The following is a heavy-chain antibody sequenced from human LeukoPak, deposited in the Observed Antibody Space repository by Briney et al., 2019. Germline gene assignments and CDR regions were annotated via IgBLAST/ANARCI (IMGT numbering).Heavy chain of an antibody. D-gene: IGHD2/OR15-2a*01. V-gene: IGHV4-34*01. CDR1: GGSFSGYY. J-gene: IGHJ4*02. Sequence: NPSETLSLTCAVYGGSFSGYYWSWIRQPPGKGLEWIGEINHSGSTNYNPSLKSRVTISVDTSKNQFSLKLSSVTAADTAVYYCARTSSGLFDYWGQGTLVTVSS. CDR2: INHSGST. CDR3: ARTSSGLFDY.